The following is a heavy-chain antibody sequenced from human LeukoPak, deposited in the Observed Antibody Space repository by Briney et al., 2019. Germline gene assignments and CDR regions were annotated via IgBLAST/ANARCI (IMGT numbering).Heavy chain of an antibody. CDR1: GFTISRHY. CDR2: SYSGGST. J-gene: IGHJ4*02. D-gene: IGHD5-24*01. V-gene: IGHV3-53*01. Sequence: PGGSLRLSCAASGFTISRHYMSWVRQAPGKGLEWVALSYSGGSTYYADSVEGRFTISRDNSKSMLFLQMNSLRADDTAVYYCARGPDVDDYIHAPFDYWGQGALVTVSS. CDR3: ARGPDVDDYIHAPFDY.